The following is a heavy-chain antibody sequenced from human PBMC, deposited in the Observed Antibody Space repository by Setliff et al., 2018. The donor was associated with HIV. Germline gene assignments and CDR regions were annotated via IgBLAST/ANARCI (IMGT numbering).Heavy chain of an antibody. CDR3: AREGGNYFGSGTQGFDY. CDR1: GYSFSGYA. V-gene: IGHV1-3*01. Sequence: ASVKVSCKAAGYSFSGYALHWVRQAPGQRLEWMGRINGGNGDTVYSQKLWGRVTITRDRTATTVYMELSNLRSEDTAVYYCAREGGNYFGSGTQGFDYWGQGTLFTVSS. D-gene: IGHD3-10*01. CDR2: INGGNGDT. J-gene: IGHJ4*02.